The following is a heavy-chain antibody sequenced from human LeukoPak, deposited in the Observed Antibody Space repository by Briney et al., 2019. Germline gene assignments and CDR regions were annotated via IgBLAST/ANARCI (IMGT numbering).Heavy chain of an antibody. V-gene: IGHV3-23*01. J-gene: IGHJ4*02. Sequence: PGGSLRLSCAASGFTYSSYAMSWVRQAPGEGLVWVSTISGSSGSTYYADSVKGRFTISRDNSKNTLYLQMNSLRAEDTAVYYCAKVGLRLGGDYWGQGTLVTVSS. D-gene: IGHD3-16*01. CDR1: GFTYSSYA. CDR3: AKVGLRLGGDY. CDR2: ISGSSGST.